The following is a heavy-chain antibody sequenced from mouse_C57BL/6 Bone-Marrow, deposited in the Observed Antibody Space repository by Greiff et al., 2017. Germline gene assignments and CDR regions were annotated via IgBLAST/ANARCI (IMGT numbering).Heavy chain of an antibody. J-gene: IGHJ3*01. Sequence: DVKLQESGPGLVKPSQSLSLTCSVTGYSITSGYYWNWIRQFPGNKLEWMGYISYDGSNNYNPSLKNRISITRDTSKNQFFLKLNSVTTEDTATYYCARNIYYYGSSPAWFAYWGQGTLVTVSA. V-gene: IGHV3-6*01. D-gene: IGHD1-1*01. CDR1: GYSITSGYY. CDR3: ARNIYYYGSSPAWFAY. CDR2: ISYDGSN.